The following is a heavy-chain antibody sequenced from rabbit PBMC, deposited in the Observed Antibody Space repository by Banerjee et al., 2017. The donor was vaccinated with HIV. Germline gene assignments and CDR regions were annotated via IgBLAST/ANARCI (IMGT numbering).Heavy chain of an antibody. CDR2: INTISGDT. CDR3: ARDLAGVIGWNFNL. CDR1: GFDISSYY. J-gene: IGHJ4*01. D-gene: IGHD4-1*01. V-gene: IGHV1S40*01. Sequence: QSLEESGGDLVKPGASLTLTCTASGFDISSYYMCWVRQAPGKGLEWIACINTISGDTVYATWAKGRFTISKASWTTVTLQMTSLTAADTASYFCARDLAGVIGWNFNLWGPGTLVTVS.